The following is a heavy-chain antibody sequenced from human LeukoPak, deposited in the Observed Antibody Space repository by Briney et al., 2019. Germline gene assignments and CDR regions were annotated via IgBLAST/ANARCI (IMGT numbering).Heavy chain of an antibody. D-gene: IGHD6-19*01. Sequence: SETLSLTCTVSGGSISSSSYYWGWIRQPPGKGLEWIGSIYYSGSTYYNPSLKSRVTISVDTSKNQFSLKLSSVTAADTAAYYCARSRYSSGWYCFDYWGQGTLVTVSS. J-gene: IGHJ4*02. CDR2: IYYSGST. CDR3: ARSRYSSGWYCFDY. V-gene: IGHV4-39*01. CDR1: GGSISSSSYY.